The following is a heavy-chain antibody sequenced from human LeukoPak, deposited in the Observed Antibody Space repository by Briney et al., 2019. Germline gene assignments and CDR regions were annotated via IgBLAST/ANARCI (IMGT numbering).Heavy chain of an antibody. Sequence: PGGSLRLSCAASGFTFSTSIMNWVRQAPGKGLEWVSSINTRSNYRYYADSVKGRFTISRDNAKNSLYLQMNSLRAENTAVYYCARDGRGHDILTGYYFGSPWDPWGQGTLVSVFS. D-gene: IGHD3-9*01. V-gene: IGHV3-21*01. J-gene: IGHJ5*02. CDR2: INTRSNYR. CDR3: ARDGRGHDILTGYYFGSPWDP. CDR1: GFTFSTSI.